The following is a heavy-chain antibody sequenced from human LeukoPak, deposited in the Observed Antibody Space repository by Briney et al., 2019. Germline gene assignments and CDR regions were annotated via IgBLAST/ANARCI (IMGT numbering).Heavy chain of an antibody. CDR1: GFTFSSYS. V-gene: IGHV3-21*01. CDR2: ISSGPSYI. D-gene: IGHD3-22*01. J-gene: IGHJ4*02. Sequence: PGGSLRFSCAASGFTFSSYSMNWVRQAPGKGLEWVSSISSGPSYIYYADSVKGRFTISRDNAKNSLYLQMNSLRAEGTAVYYCAREGPYYYDSSGYRPQYFDYWGQGTLVTVFS. CDR3: AREGPYYYDSSGYRPQYFDY.